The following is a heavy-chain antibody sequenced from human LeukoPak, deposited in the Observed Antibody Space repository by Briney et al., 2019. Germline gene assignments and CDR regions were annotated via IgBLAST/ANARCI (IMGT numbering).Heavy chain of an antibody. CDR1: GYTFTSYG. CDR2: ISAYNGNT. D-gene: IGHD1-26*01. V-gene: IGHV1-18*01. J-gene: IGHJ4*02. CDR3: ARGPPRRGSSTLYYFDY. Sequence: ASVKVSCKASGYTFTSYGISWVRQAPGQGLEWMGWISAYNGNTNYAQKLQGRVTMTTDTSTSTAYMGLRSLRSDDTAVYYCARGPPRRGSSTLYYFDYWGQGTLVTVSS.